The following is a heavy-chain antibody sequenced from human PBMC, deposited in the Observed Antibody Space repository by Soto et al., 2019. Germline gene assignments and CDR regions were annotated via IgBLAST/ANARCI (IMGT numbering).Heavy chain of an antibody. V-gene: IGHV3-33*01. J-gene: IGHJ6*02. CDR3: ARVGGIVGAMSALGYYYGMDV. CDR2: IWYDGSNK. D-gene: IGHD1-26*01. Sequence: GGSLRLSCAASGFTFSSYGMHWVRQAPGKGLEWVAVIWYDGSNKYYADSLKGRFTISRDNSKNTLYLQMNSLRAEDTAVYYCARVGGIVGAMSALGYYYGMDVWGQGTTVTVSS. CDR1: GFTFSSYG.